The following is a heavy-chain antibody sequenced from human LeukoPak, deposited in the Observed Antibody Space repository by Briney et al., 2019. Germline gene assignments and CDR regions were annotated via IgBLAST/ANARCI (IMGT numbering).Heavy chain of an antibody. J-gene: IGHJ6*03. CDR1: GGSISSYY. D-gene: IGHD1-1*01. Sequence: PSETLSLTCTVSGGSISSYYWSWIRQPPGKGLEWVSAISGSGGSTYYADSVKGRFTISRDNSKNTLYLQMNSLRAEDTAVYYCAKLANWKFRYMDVWGKGTTVTVSS. CDR3: AKLANWKFRYMDV. CDR2: ISGSGGST. V-gene: IGHV3-23*01.